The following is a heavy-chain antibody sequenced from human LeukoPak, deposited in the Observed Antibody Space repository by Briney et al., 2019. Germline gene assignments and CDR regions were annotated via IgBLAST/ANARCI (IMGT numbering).Heavy chain of an antibody. V-gene: IGHV3-23*01. CDR1: GFTFSSYA. Sequence: GGSLRLSCAASGFTFSSYAMSWVRQAPEKGLEWVSAISGSGGSTYYADSVKGRFTISRDNSKNTLYLQMNSLRAEDTAVYYCAKTHNGDGYNYQNAFDIWGQGTMVTVSS. CDR2: ISGSGGST. D-gene: IGHD5-24*01. CDR3: AKTHNGDGYNYQNAFDI. J-gene: IGHJ3*02.